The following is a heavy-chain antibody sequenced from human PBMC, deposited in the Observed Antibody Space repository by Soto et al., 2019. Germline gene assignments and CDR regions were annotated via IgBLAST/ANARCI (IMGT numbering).Heavy chain of an antibody. Sequence: QVQLVQSGAEVKNPGASVTVSCRASGYTFTSYYIHWVRQAPGQGLEWMAIINPNGGSTNYAQRFQGRVTVTRDTSTSIVYMELSSLRAEDTAVYYCSRGLGSGYYWGQGTRVTVSS. D-gene: IGHD3-10*01. CDR3: SRGLGSGYY. CDR1: GYTFTSYY. J-gene: IGHJ4*02. CDR2: INPNGGST. V-gene: IGHV1-46*03.